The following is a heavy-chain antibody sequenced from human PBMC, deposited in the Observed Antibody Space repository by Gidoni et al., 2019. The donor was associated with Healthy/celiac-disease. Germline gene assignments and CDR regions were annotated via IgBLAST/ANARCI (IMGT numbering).Heavy chain of an antibody. V-gene: IGHV4-39*01. Sequence: QLQLQESGPGLVKPSETLSLTFTVSGGSISSSRYYWGWIRQPPGKGLEWIWSIYYSGSTYYNPSLKSRVTISVDTSKNQFSLKLSSVTAADTAVYYCARQSGLRYFDWLHPPFYHYGMDVWGQGTTVTVSS. D-gene: IGHD3-9*01. CDR1: GGSISSSRYY. CDR2: IYYSGST. CDR3: ARQSGLRYFDWLHPPFYHYGMDV. J-gene: IGHJ6*02.